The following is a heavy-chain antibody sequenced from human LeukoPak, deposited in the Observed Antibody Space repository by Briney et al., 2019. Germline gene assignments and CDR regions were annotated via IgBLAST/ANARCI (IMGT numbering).Heavy chain of an antibody. CDR2: INGDGSST. CDR3: ARGGSRSSGSFDY. V-gene: IGHV3-74*01. D-gene: IGHD6-6*01. Sequence: GGSLRLSCAASGFSLNNYWVHWVRQAPGKGLVWVSHINGDGSSTTYADSVKGRFTISRDNAKNMLYLQMNSLRAEDTAVYYCARGGSRSSGSFDYWGQGTLDTVSS. J-gene: IGHJ4*02. CDR1: GFSLNNYW.